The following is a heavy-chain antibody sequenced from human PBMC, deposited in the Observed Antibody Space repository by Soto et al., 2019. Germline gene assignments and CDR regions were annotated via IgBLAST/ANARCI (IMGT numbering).Heavy chain of an antibody. D-gene: IGHD6-13*01. J-gene: IGHJ5*02. Sequence: ASVKVSCKASGYTFTGYYMHWVRQAPGQGLEWMGWINPNSGGTNYAQKFQGWVTMTRDTSISTAYMELSRLRSDDTAVYYCARDKRDRIAAAGILTPTSYRGGFDPWGQGTLVTVSS. CDR1: GYTFTGYY. CDR2: INPNSGGT. CDR3: ARDKRDRIAAAGILTPTSYRGGFDP. V-gene: IGHV1-2*04.